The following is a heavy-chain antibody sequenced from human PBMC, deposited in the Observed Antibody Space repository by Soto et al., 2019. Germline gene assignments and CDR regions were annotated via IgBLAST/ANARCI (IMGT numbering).Heavy chain of an antibody. J-gene: IGHJ4*02. V-gene: IGHV3-74*01. CDR1: GLTFSSYW. D-gene: IGHD6-13*01. CDR2: INSDGSST. CDR3: ARGPGTYSSSWPIDY. Sequence: GGSLRLSCAASGLTFSSYWMHWVRQAPGKGLVWVSRINSDGSSTSYADSVKGRFTISRDNAKNTLYLQMNSLRAEDTAVYYCARGPGTYSSSWPIDYWGQGTLVTVSS.